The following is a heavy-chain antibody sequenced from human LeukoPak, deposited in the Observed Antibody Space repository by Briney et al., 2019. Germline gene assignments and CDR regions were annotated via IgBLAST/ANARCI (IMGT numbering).Heavy chain of an antibody. J-gene: IGHJ2*01. D-gene: IGHD4-17*01. Sequence: SETLPLTCAVYGGSFSGYYWSWIRQPPGKGLEWIGEINHSGSTNYNPSLKSRVTISVDTSKNQFSLKLSSVTAADTAVYYCARLTTVSPGWYFDLWGRGTLVTVSS. CDR2: INHSGST. CDR3: ARLTTVSPGWYFDL. CDR1: GGSFSGYY. V-gene: IGHV4-34*01.